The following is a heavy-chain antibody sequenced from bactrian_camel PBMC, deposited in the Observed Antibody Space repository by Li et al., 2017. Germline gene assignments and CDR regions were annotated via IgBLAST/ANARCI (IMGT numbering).Heavy chain of an antibody. CDR2: IYTDGIT. Sequence: HVQLVESGGGLVQPGGSLRLSCAASEFTFSTYYMTWVRQVPGKGLEWVSNIYTDGITHYADSVKGRFTISKDNSKSTLYLEMNSLKPEDTAVYSCATGGPISAWAALNCRTSRGFNTWGRGTQVTVS. J-gene: IGHJ4*01. V-gene: IGHV3-2*01. CDR1: EFTFSTYY. D-gene: IGHD7*01. CDR3: ATGGPISAWAALNCRTSRGFNT.